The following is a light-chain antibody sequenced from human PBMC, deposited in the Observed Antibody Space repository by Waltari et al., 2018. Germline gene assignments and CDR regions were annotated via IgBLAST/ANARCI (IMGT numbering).Light chain of an antibody. CDR2: AAS. J-gene: IGKJ4*01. CDR1: PGISSY. V-gene: IGKV1-8*01. CDR3: QQYYSYPALT. Sequence: AIRITQSPSSLSASTGDRATITCRASPGISSYLAWYQQKPGKAPKLLIYAASTLQSGVPSRFSGSGSGTDFTLTISCLQSEDFATYYCQQYYSYPALTFGGGTKVEIK.